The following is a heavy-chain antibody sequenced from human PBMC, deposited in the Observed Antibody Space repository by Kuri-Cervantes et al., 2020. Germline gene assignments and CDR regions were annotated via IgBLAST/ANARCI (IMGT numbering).Heavy chain of an antibody. D-gene: IGHD3-22*01. J-gene: IGHJ4*02. V-gene: IGHV3-64*01. Sequence: GGSLRLSCAASGFTFSSYAMHWVRQAPGKGLEYVSAISSNGGSTYYANSVKGRFTISRDNAKNSLYLQMNSLRAEDTAVYYCARDHFYDSSGYYFDPYFDYWGQGTLVTVSS. CDR3: ARDHFYDSSGYYFDPYFDY. CDR2: ISSNGGST. CDR1: GFTFSSYA.